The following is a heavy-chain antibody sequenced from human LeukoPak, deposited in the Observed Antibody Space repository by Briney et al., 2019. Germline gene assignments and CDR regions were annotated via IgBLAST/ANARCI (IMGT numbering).Heavy chain of an antibody. J-gene: IGHJ4*02. CDR2: ISSSSSYI. D-gene: IGHD3-10*01. CDR1: GFTFSSYS. Sequence: PGGSLRLSCAASGFTFSSYSMNWVRQAPGKGLEWVSSISSSSSYIYYADSVKGRFTISRDNAKNSLYLQMNSLRAEDTAVYYCARAGEITMVRGVISVYYYFDYWGQGTLVTVSS. V-gene: IGHV3-21*01. CDR3: ARAGEITMVRGVISVYYYFDY.